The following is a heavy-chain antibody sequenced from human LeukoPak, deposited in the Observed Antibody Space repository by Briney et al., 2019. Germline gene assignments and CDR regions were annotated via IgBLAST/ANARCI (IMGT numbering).Heavy chain of an antibody. V-gene: IGHV4-38-2*02. CDR1: GYSISSGYY. CDR3: AGSLGYCTSNVCYLKY. D-gene: IGHD2-8*01. J-gene: IGHJ4*02. Sequence: PSETLSLTCTVSGYSISSGYYWGWIRQPPGKGLEWIGSIYHSGSTYYNPSLKSRVTISVDTSKNQFSLKLSSVTAADTAVYYCAGSLGYCTSNVCYLKYWGQGTLVTVSS. CDR2: IYHSGST.